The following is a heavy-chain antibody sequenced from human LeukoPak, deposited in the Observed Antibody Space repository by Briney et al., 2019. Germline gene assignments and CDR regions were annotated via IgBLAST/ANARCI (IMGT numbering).Heavy chain of an antibody. CDR2: TNTDGSEK. CDR3: ARVVLRDRRAFDI. V-gene: IGHV3-7*03. Sequence: GGSLRLSCAASEFTFSNFWMSWVRQAPGKGLEWVANTNTDGSEKYYVDSVKGRVTISRDNAMNFLYLQLNSLRVEDTALYHCARVVLRDRRAFDIWGQGTMVTVSS. CDR1: EFTFSNFW. J-gene: IGHJ3*02. D-gene: IGHD3-16*02.